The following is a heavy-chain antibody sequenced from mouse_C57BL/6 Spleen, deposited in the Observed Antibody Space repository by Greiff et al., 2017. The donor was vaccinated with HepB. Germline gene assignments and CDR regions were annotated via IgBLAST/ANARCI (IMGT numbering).Heavy chain of an antibody. D-gene: IGHD3-1*01. CDR3: ARSGPWYFDY. CDR2: IYPSDSET. V-gene: IGHV1-61*01. J-gene: IGHJ2*01. Sequence: QVQLQQPGAELVRPGSSVKLSCKASGYTFTSYWMDWVKQRPGQGLEWIGNIYPSDSETHYNQKFKDKATLTVDKSSSTAYMQLSSLTSEDSAVYYCARSGPWYFDYWGQGTTLTVSS. CDR1: GYTFTSYW.